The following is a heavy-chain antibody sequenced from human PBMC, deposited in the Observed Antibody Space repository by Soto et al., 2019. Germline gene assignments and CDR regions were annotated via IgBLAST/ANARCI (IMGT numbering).Heavy chain of an antibody. CDR2: ISGSGDST. V-gene: IGHV3-23*01. CDR3: AKQAPYSNSWYEIDH. Sequence: EVQLLESGGGLVQPGGSLRLSCAASGFTFSSYGINWVRQAPGKGLEWVSGISGSGDSTHYADSLKGRFTISRDNSKNTLYLQMNSLRAEDTAVYYCAKQAPYSNSWYEIDHWGQGTLVTVSS. D-gene: IGHD6-13*01. CDR1: GFTFSSYG. J-gene: IGHJ4*02.